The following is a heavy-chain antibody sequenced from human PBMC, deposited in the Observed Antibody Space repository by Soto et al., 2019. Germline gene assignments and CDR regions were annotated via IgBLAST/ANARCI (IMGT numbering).Heavy chain of an antibody. CDR3: VKDRAIDH. CDR2: ISSKGDNT. D-gene: IGHD5-12*01. J-gene: IGHJ4*02. CDR1: GFTVTSQA. Sequence: RGSLRLSCSVSGFTVTSQAMHWVRQAPGKGLSYVSSISSKGDNTYNADSVKGRFTISRDTSKNTLYLQMSSLRVEDTALYYCVKDRAIDHWGQGTLVTVSS. V-gene: IGHV3-64D*08.